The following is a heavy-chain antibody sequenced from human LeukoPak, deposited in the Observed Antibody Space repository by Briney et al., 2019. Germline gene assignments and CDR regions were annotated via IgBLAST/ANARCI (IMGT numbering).Heavy chain of an antibody. V-gene: IGHV3-23*01. Sequence: PGGSLRLSCAASGFSFDSYAMNWVRRAPGKGLEWVSGVSGSGNTTHYADSVKGRFTISRDNAKNSLYLQMNSLRAEDTAVYYCARELPYSYVDYWGQGTLVTVSS. D-gene: IGHD5-18*01. CDR2: VSGSGNTT. J-gene: IGHJ4*02. CDR1: GFSFDSYA. CDR3: ARELPYSYVDY.